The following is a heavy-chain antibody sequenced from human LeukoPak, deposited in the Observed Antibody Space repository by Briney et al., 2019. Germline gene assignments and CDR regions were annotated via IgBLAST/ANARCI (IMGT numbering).Heavy chain of an antibody. CDR1: GGSFSGYY. CDR3: AGGGFSSYPFDY. D-gene: IGHD3-16*02. Sequence: KTSETLSLTCAVYGGSFSGYYWSWIRQPPGEGLEWIGEINHSGSTNYNPSLKSRVTISVDTSKNQFSLKLSSVTAADTAVYYCAGGGFSSYPFDYWGQGTLVTVSS. V-gene: IGHV4-34*01. J-gene: IGHJ4*02. CDR2: INHSGST.